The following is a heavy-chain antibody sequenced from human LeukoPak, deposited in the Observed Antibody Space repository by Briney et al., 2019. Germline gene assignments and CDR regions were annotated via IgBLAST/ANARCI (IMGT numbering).Heavy chain of an antibody. CDR3: ARENYDYVWGSYRPNYFDY. CDR1: GFTFSSYW. V-gene: IGHV3-7*01. D-gene: IGHD3-16*02. J-gene: IGHJ4*02. Sequence: GGSLRLSCAASGFTFSSYWMSWVRQAPGKGLEWVANIKQDGSEKYYVDSVKGRFTISRDNAKNSLYLQMNSLRAEDTAVHYCARENYDYVWGSYRPNYFDYWGQGTLVTVSS. CDR2: IKQDGSEK.